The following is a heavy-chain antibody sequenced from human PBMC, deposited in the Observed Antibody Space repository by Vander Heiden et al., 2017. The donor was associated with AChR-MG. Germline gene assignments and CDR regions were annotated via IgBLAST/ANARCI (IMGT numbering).Heavy chain of an antibody. D-gene: IGHD3-10*01. CDR3: ATGSDYYYFDY. J-gene: IGHJ4*02. V-gene: IGHV3-23*01. CDR1: GSTFSNFA. CDR2: FTSGGAI. Sequence: EVQLLDSGGDLAQPGGSLRLSCAASGSTFSNFARSWVRQAPGKGLEWVSVFTSGGAIYYADSVKCRFTISRDNSKNTLYLQMNSLRVEDTAVYYCATGSDYYYFDYWGQGTLVTVSS.